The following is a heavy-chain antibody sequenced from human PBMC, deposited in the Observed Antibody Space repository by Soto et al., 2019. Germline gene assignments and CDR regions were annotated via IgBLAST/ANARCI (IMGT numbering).Heavy chain of an antibody. D-gene: IGHD3-10*01. J-gene: IGHJ4*02. V-gene: IGHV4-39*01. CDR1: GGSISSSSYY. CDR3: ARQYYFVSGSYYRRPFDF. CDR2: IYYSGNT. Sequence: QLQLQESGPGLVKPSETLSLTCTVSGGSISSSSYYWGWIRQPPGKGLEWIGSIYYSGNTYYNPSLKSRVTISVDTAKNQFSLKLSSVTAADTAVYYGARQYYFVSGSYYRRPFDFWGQGTLVTVSS.